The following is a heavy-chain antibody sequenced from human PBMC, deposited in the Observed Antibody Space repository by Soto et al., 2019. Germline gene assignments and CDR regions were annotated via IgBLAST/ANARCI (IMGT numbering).Heavy chain of an antibody. V-gene: IGHV4-4*02. CDR2: IYHSGST. Sequence: QVQLQESGPGLVKPSGTLSLTCAVSGGSISSSNWWSWVRQPPGKGLEWIGEIYHSGSTNYNPSLKSRVTISVDKSKNQFSLKLSCVTAADTAVYYCAREREYYDSGYYFDYWGRGTLVTVSS. CDR3: AREREYYDSGYYFDY. D-gene: IGHD3-22*01. CDR1: GGSISSSNW. J-gene: IGHJ4*02.